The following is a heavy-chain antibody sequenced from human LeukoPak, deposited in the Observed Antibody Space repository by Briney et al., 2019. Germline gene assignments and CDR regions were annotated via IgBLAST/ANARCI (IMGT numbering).Heavy chain of an antibody. CDR3: ARNIHCSSTSCSIDY. D-gene: IGHD2-2*01. CDR2: IYPGDSDT. Sequence: GESLKISCKGSGYSFTSYWIGWVRQMPGKGLEWMGIIYPGDSDTRYSPSFQGQVTISADKSISTAYLQWSSLKASDTAMYYCARNIHCSSTSCSIDYWGQGTLVTVSS. CDR1: GYSFTSYW. J-gene: IGHJ4*02. V-gene: IGHV5-51*01.